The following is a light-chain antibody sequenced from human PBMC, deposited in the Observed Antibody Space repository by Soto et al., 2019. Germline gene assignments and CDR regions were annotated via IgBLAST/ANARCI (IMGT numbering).Light chain of an antibody. V-gene: IGKV1-39*01. Sequence: DIHMTQSPSSLSASVGDRVTITCRASQSISSYLNWYQQKPGKASKLLIYTASSLQSAVPSRFSGSGSGTAFTLTISSLQPEDFATYYCQQSYSIPLTFGGGTKVEIK. CDR1: QSISSY. CDR2: TAS. CDR3: QQSYSIPLT. J-gene: IGKJ4*01.